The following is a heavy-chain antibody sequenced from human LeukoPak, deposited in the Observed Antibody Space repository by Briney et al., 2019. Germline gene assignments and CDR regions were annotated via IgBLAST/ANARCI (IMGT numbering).Heavy chain of an antibody. J-gene: IGHJ3*02. V-gene: IGHV4-39*07. CDR1: GGSISSSSYY. CDR3: ARDSGGYSYGYLGRKAFDI. D-gene: IGHD5-18*01. CDR2: IYYSGST. Sequence: SETLSLTCTVSGGSISSSSYYWGWIRQPPGKGLEWIGSIYYSGSTCYNPSLKSRVTISVDTSKNQFSLKLSSVTAADTAVYYCARDSGGYSYGYLGRKAFDIWGQGTMVTVSS.